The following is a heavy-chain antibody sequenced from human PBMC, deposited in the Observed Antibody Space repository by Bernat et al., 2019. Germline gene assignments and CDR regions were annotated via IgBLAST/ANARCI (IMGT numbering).Heavy chain of an antibody. Sequence: QVQLVESGGGVVQPGRSLRLSCAASGFTFSSYGMHWVRQAPGKGLEWVAVISYDGSNKYYADSVKGRFTISRDNSKNTLYLQMNSLRAEDTAVYYCARSVSIIYYYYGMDVWGQGTTVTVSS. D-gene: IGHD3-10*01. CDR2: ISYDGSNK. V-gene: IGHV3-30*03. CDR1: GFTFSSYG. J-gene: IGHJ6*02. CDR3: ARSVSIIYYYYGMDV.